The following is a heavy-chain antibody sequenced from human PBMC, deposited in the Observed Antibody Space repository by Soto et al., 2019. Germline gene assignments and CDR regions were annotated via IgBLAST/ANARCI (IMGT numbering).Heavy chain of an antibody. V-gene: IGHV4-4*07. D-gene: IGHD4-17*01. J-gene: IGHJ5*02. Sequence: SETLSRTCTVSGDSVSKYYWNWVRQPAGKGLEWIGRIYTTRSPNYNPSLKSRVTMSVDTSKNQFSLKLNLSSVTAADTAVYYCARSPAYGDYANLDTWGQGTLVTVSS. CDR3: ARSPAYGDYANLDT. CDR2: IYTTRSP. CDR1: GDSVSKYY.